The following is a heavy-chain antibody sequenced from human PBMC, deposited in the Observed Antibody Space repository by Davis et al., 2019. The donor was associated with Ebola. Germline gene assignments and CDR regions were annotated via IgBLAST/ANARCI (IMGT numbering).Heavy chain of an antibody. CDR3: GRDGWATVTTDY. D-gene: IGHD4-17*01. CDR2: ISSSGSTI. Sequence: GGSLRLSCAASGFSFSGYNMNWFRQAPGKGLEWVSHISSSGSTIYYADSVRGRFTISRDNAKNSLYLQMNGLRDEDTAVYYCGRDGWATVTTDYWGQGTLVTVSS. CDR1: GFSFSGYN. V-gene: IGHV3-48*02. J-gene: IGHJ4*02.